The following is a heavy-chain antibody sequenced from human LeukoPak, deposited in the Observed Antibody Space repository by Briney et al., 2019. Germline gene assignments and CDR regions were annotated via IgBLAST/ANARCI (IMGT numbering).Heavy chain of an antibody. D-gene: IGHD2-21*02. V-gene: IGHV3-21*01. CDR2: ISSSSSYI. J-gene: IGHJ4*02. CDR1: GFTFSSYS. CDR3: ARDTVVTPGPFDY. Sequence: PGGSLRLPCAASGFTFSSYSMNWVRQAPGRGLEWVSSISSSSSYIYYADSVKGRFTISRDNAKNSLYLQMNSLRAEDTAVYYCARDTVVTPGPFDYWGQGTLVTVSS.